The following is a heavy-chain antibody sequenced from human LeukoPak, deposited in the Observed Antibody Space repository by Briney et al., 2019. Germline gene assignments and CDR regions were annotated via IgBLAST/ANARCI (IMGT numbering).Heavy chain of an antibody. V-gene: IGHV1-69*13. CDR1: GGTFSSYA. J-gene: IGHJ6*02. CDR2: IIPIFGTA. CDR3: AIPNYDSSGYYYYYYYGMDV. Sequence: GASAKVSCKASGGTFSSYAISWVRQAPGQGLEWMGGIIPIFGTANYAQKFQGRVTITADESTSTAYMELSSLRSEDTAVYYCAIPNYDSSGYYYYYYYGMDVWGQGTTDTVSS. D-gene: IGHD3-22*01.